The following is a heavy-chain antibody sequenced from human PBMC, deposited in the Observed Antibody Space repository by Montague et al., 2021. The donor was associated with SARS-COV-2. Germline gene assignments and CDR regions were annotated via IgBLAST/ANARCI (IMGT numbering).Heavy chain of an antibody. Sequence: SETLSLTCSVSGDSITNHYWPWIRQPAGKGLEWIGRMHFTGKTNFSPFFSSRLTMSADTSKNQFSLKLTSVTAADTAIYFCARDRFDLGGGRQGTLDFWGQGTLVTVSS. V-gene: IGHV4-4*07. CDR1: GDSITNHY. D-gene: IGHD3-16*01. CDR3: ARDRFDLGGGRQGTLDF. CDR2: MHFTGKT. J-gene: IGHJ4*02.